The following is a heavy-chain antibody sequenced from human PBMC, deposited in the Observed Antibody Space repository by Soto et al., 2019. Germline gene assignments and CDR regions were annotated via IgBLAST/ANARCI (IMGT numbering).Heavy chain of an antibody. J-gene: IGHJ3*02. CDR1: GGTFSSYT. D-gene: IGHD3-9*01. Sequence: QVQLVQSGAEVKKPGSSVKVSCKASGGTFSSYTISWVRQAPGQGLEWMGRIIPILGIANYAQKFQGRVTITADKSTSTAYMELSSLRSEDTAVYYCAREDIFTGNDAFDIWGQGTMVTVSS. CDR2: IIPILGIA. V-gene: IGHV1-69*08. CDR3: AREDIFTGNDAFDI.